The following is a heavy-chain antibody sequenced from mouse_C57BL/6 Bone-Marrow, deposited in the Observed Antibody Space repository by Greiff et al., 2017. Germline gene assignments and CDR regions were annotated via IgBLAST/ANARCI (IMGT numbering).Heavy chain of an antibody. CDR3: SSFDGNYFDF. CDR1: GFNIKDDY. CDR2: IDPEIGDT. D-gene: IGHD2-3*01. J-gene: IGHJ2*01. Sequence: LVESGAELVRPGASVKLSCTASGFNIKDDYIHWVKQRPEQGLEWIGWIDPEIGDTEYASTFQGKATITSDTFSNTAYLQLSRLTSEDTAVYYCSSFDGNYFDFWGQGTPLTVAS. V-gene: IGHV14-4*01.